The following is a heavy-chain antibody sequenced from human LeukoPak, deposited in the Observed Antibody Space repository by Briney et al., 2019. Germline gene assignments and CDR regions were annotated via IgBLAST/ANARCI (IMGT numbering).Heavy chain of an antibody. CDR2: IWYDGSNK. J-gene: IGHJ6*02. V-gene: IGHV3-33*06. CDR1: GFTFSSYG. Sequence: QPGRSLRLSCAASGFTFSSYGMHWVRQAPGKGLEWVAVIWYDGSNKYYADSVKGRFTISRDNSKNTLYLQMNSLRAEDTAVYYCAKDGGLHHFNTMQKNGMDVWGQGTTVTVSS. CDR3: AKDGGLHHFNTMQKNGMDV. D-gene: IGHD3-16*01.